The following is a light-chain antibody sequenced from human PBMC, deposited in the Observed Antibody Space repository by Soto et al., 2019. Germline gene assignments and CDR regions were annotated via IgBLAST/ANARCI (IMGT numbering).Light chain of an antibody. J-gene: IGKJ1*01. CDR3: QQSYSSLWT. CDR1: QSVSNNY. V-gene: IGKV3-20*01. CDR2: GAS. Sequence: EIVLTQSPGTLSLSPGERATLSCRASQSVSNNYLAWYQQKPGQAPRLLIYGASNRATGIPDRFSGSGSGTDFTLTISRLQREDFATYYCQQSYSSLWTFGQGTKVDMK.